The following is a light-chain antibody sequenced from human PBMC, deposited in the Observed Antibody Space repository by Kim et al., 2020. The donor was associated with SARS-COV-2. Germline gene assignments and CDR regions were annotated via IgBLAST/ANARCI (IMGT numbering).Light chain of an antibody. V-gene: IGLV8-61*01. CDR3: VLFMGSGIWV. CDR2: STN. Sequence: QTVVTQEPSFSVSPGGTVTLTCGLTSGSVSTSYYPSWYQQTPGQAPRTLIYSTNTRSSGVPDRSSGSILGNKAALTITGAQADDESHYYCVLFMGSGIWVFGGGTQLTVL. CDR1: SGSVSTSYY. J-gene: IGLJ3*02.